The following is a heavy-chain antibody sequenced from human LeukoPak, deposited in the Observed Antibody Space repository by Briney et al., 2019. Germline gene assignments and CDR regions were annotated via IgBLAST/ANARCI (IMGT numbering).Heavy chain of an antibody. CDR1: GFTFSSSW. J-gene: IGHJ3*02. D-gene: IGHD4-17*01. CDR3: ARERPTYGDYDAFDI. Sequence: PGGSLRLSCAASGFTFSSSWMHWVRQAPGKGLVWVSRINTEGSTTRYADSVTGRFTISRDNAKNTLYLQMNSLRADDTAVYYCARERPTYGDYDAFDIWGQGTKVTVSS. V-gene: IGHV3-74*01. CDR2: INTEGSTT.